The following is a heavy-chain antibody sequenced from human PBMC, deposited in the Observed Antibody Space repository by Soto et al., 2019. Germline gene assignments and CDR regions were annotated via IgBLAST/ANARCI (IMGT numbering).Heavy chain of an antibody. J-gene: IGHJ4*02. CDR3: TTDYYFGSGNGDY. D-gene: IGHD3-10*01. Sequence: EVHLVESGGALVKPGGSLRLSCTVSGFTFSDAWMTWVRQAPGKGLEWVGRIISKVDGGTADYAAPVKGRFIISRDDSKNSLYLQMNSLTTEDTAVYYCTTDYYFGSGNGDYWGQGTLVTVSS. CDR1: GFTFSDAW. CDR2: IISKVDGGTA. V-gene: IGHV3-15*02.